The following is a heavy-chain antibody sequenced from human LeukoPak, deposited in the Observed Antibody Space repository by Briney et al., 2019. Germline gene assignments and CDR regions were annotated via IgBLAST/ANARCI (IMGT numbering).Heavy chain of an antibody. Sequence: PSETLSLTCTVSGGSISSGGYYWSWMRQPAGKGLEWIGRIHTSEGTIYNPSLKSRVTISVDTSKNQFSLKLSSVTAADTAVYYCASMSRAIAARRGDYWGQGTLVTVSS. J-gene: IGHJ4*02. CDR3: ASMSRAIAARRGDY. D-gene: IGHD6-6*01. V-gene: IGHV4-61*02. CDR1: GGSISSGGYY. CDR2: IHTSEGT.